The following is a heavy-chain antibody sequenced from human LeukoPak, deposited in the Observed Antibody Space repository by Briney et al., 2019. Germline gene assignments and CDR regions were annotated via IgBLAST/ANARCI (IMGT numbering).Heavy chain of an antibody. CDR2: ISAYNGNT. Sequence: GASVKVSCKASGGTFSSYAISWVRQAPGQGLEWMGWISAYNGNTNYAQKLQGRVTMTTDTSTSTAYMELRSLRSDDTAVYYCARSGSYYDFDYWGQGTLVTVSS. CDR3: ARSGSYYDFDY. V-gene: IGHV1-18*01. J-gene: IGHJ4*02. CDR1: GGTFSSYA. D-gene: IGHD1-26*01.